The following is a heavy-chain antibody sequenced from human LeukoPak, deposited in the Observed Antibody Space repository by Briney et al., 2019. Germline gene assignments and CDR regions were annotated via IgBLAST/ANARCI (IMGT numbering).Heavy chain of an antibody. CDR3: ARHGYSSAFDP. V-gene: IGHV4-34*01. J-gene: IGHJ5*02. CDR2: IYHSGST. Sequence: PSETLSLTCAVYGGSFSGYYWSWIRQPPGKGLEWIGSIYHSGSTYYNPSLKSRVTISVDTSKNQFSLKLSSVIAADTAVYYCARHGYSSAFDPWGQGTLVTVSS. CDR1: GGSFSGYY. D-gene: IGHD6-19*01.